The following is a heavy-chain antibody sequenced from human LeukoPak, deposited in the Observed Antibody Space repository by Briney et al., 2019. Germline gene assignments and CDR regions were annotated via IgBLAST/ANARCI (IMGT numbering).Heavy chain of an antibody. CDR1: GGSISRDGEY. CDR3: ERQIASAGTAGFDF. CDR2: IYNSGST. D-gene: IGHD6-13*01. J-gene: IGHJ4*02. Sequence: ALSLTCTVSGGSISRDGEYWSGVAEHPGKGREWSGYIYNSGSTYYNPFLKSLVTLSVDTSKTQFSLRLRSVPAADAAVYYCERQIASAGTAGFDFWGQGALVTVSS. V-gene: IGHV4-31*01.